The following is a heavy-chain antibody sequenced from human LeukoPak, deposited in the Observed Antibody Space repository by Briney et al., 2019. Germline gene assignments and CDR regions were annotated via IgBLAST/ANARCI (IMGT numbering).Heavy chain of an antibody. CDR3: ARSEAVAWSFDL. CDR2: INSDGSST. J-gene: IGHJ2*01. Sequence: GGSLRLSCVASGFTFSSYWMHWVRQAPGKGLVWVSRINSDGSSTSYADSVQGRFTISRDNAKNTLYLQMNSLRAEDTAVYYCARSEAVAWSFDLWGRGTLVTVSS. V-gene: IGHV3-74*01. CDR1: GFTFSSYW. D-gene: IGHD6-19*01.